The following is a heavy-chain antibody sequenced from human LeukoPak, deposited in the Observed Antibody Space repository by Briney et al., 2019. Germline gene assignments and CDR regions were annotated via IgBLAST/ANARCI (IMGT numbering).Heavy chain of an antibody. J-gene: IGHJ6*03. V-gene: IGHV3-21*01. D-gene: IGHD6-19*01. CDR1: GFTFSSYS. Sequence: GGSLRLSCAASGFTFSSYSMNWVRPAPGKGLEWVSSISSSSSYIYYADSVKGRFTISRDNAKNSLYLQMNSLRAEDTAVYYCARAIAVAARPYYYYYMDVWGKGTTVTVSS. CDR2: ISSSSSYI. CDR3: ARAIAVAARPYYYYYMDV.